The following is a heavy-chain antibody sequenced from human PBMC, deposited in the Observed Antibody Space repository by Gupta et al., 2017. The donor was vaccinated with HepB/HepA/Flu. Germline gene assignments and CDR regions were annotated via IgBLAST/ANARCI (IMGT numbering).Heavy chain of an antibody. CDR1: GFTFSTYA. D-gene: IGHD2-21*01. CDR2: ISYDGSAK. J-gene: IGHJ5*01. Sequence: QVQLVESGGGVVQPGRSLRLSCAASGFTFSTYAMHWVRQAPGKGLEWVAGISYDGSAKYYADSVKGRFTIPRDNSKNTLYLKMDSLRAEDAAVYYCARRDSGLDSWGQGTLVTVSS. CDR3: ARRDSGLDS. V-gene: IGHV3-30-3*01.